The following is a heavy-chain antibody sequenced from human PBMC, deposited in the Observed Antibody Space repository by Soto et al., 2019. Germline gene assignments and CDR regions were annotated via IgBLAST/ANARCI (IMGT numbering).Heavy chain of an antibody. V-gene: IGHV1-18*01. CDR1: GYTFNNYG. CDR2: ISGYNGDT. Sequence: ASVKVSCKASGYTFNNYGISWVRQAPGQGLEWMGWISGYNGDTDYAHNFKGRLTMTTDTSTSTAYMELRSLTSDDTAVYYCARDMSVVVVDATAWFDPWGQGTLVTAPQ. CDR3: ARDMSVVVVDATAWFDP. J-gene: IGHJ5*02. D-gene: IGHD2-15*01.